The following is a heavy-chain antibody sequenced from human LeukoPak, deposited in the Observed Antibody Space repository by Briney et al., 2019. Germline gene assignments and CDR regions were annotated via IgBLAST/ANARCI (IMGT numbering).Heavy chain of an antibody. CDR3: AKAMGYYYDSSADY. CDR2: TSWNSGSI. J-gene: IGHJ4*02. D-gene: IGHD3-22*01. CDR1: GFTFDDYA. Sequence: PGGSLRLSCAASGFTFDDYAMHWVRQAPGKGLEWVSGTSWNSGSIGYADSVKGRFTISRDNAKNSLYLQMNSLRAEDTALYYCAKAMGYYYDSSADYWGQRTLVTVSS. V-gene: IGHV3-9*01.